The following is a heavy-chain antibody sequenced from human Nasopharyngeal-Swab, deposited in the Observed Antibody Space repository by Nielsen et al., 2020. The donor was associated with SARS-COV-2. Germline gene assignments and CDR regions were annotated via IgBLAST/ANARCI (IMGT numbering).Heavy chain of an antibody. CDR1: GGSISSYY. V-gene: IGHV4-59*01. J-gene: IGHJ5*02. CDR2: IYYSGST. Sequence: SETLSLTCTVSGGSISSYYWSWIRQPPGKGLEWIGYIYYSGSTNYNPSLKRRVTISVDTSKNQFSLKLSSVTAADTAVYYCARGSGSRRNWFDPWGQGTLVTVSS. D-gene: IGHD3-10*01. CDR3: ARGSGSRRNWFDP.